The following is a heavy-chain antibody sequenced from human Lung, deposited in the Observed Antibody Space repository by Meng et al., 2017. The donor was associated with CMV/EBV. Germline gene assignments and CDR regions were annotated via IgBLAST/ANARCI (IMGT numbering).Heavy chain of an antibody. CDR2: INSDGSST. CDR3: AKDPGGAAIRFWFDP. J-gene: IGHJ5*02. Sequence: GGSLRLSCAASGFTFSSYWMHWVRQAPGKGLVWVSRINSDGSSTSYADSVKGRFTISRDNSKNTLYLQMNSLRAEDTAVYYCAKDPGGAAIRFWFDPWGQGTLVT. D-gene: IGHD2-2*02. V-gene: IGHV3-74*01. CDR1: GFTFSSYW.